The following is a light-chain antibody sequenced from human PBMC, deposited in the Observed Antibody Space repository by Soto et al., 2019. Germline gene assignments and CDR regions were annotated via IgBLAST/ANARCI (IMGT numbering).Light chain of an antibody. CDR1: NIRSKN. J-gene: IGLJ2*01. Sequence: SYELTQPLSVSVALGQTAKITCEGANIRSKNVHWYQQKAGQAPVVVINRDFNRPSGIPERISGSNSGNTATLTITSAQAGDEADYYCQVWDSGSVVFGGGTKVTVL. CDR3: QVWDSGSVV. V-gene: IGLV3-9*01. CDR2: RDF.